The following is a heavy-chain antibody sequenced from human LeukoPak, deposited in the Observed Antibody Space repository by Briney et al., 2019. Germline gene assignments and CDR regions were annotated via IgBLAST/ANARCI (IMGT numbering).Heavy chain of an antibody. J-gene: IGHJ4*02. CDR1: GFTFSSYA. CDR3: ANPSDSGSGRYHDY. CDR2: ISGGGGST. Sequence: PGGFLRLSCAASGFTFSSYAMSWVRQAPGKGLEWVSAISGGGGSTYYADSVKGRFTISRDNSKNTLYLQMNRLRAADTAVYYCANPSDSGSGRYHDYRGQGTLLSV. V-gene: IGHV3-23*01. D-gene: IGHD3-10*01.